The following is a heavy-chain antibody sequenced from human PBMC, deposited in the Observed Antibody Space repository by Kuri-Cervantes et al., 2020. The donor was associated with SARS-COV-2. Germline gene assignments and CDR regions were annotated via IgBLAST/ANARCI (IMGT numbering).Heavy chain of an antibody. V-gene: IGHV3-21*01. J-gene: IGHJ4*02. CDR1: GFSFSSYD. CDR3: ARGGYSSSWYSDY. CDR2: ISSSSSYI. Sequence: GESLKISCAASGFSFSSYDMSWVRQAPGKGLEWVSSISSSSSYIYYADSVKGRFTISRDNAKNSLYLQMNSLRAEDTAVYYCARGGYSSSWYSDYWGQGTLVTVSS. D-gene: IGHD6-13*01.